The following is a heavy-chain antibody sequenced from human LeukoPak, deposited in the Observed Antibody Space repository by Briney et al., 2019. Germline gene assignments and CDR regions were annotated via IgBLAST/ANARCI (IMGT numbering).Heavy chain of an antibody. CDR3: ARDPIGSRWPYYFDY. Sequence: ASVKVSCKASGYTFTTYAIHWVRQAPGQRLEWMGWINAGNGNTKYSQKFQARVTITRDTSASTAYMELSSLRPEDTAVYYCARDPIGSRWPYYFDYWGQGTLVTVSS. D-gene: IGHD6-13*01. CDR1: GYTFTTYA. CDR2: INAGNGNT. V-gene: IGHV1-3*01. J-gene: IGHJ4*02.